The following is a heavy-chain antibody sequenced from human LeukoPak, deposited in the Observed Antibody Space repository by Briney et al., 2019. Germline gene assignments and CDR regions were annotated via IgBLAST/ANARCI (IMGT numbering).Heavy chain of an antibody. CDR1: GGSISSSSYY. V-gene: IGHV4-39*07. J-gene: IGHJ6*02. D-gene: IGHD3-10*01. CDR2: IYYSGST. CDR3: ARGSGSYFPLIGMDV. Sequence: SETLSLTCTVSGGSISSSSYYWGWIRQPPGKGLEWIGSIYYSGSTYYNPSLKSRVTISVDTSKNQFSLKLSSVTAADTAVYYCARGSGSYFPLIGMDVWGQGTTVTVSS.